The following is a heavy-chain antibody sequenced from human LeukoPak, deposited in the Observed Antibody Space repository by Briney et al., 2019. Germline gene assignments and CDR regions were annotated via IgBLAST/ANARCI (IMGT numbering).Heavy chain of an antibody. CDR1: GGSISPYF. Sequence: PSETLSLTCTVSGGSISPYFWSWVRQPPGKGLEWIGHIYYSGSTSYNPSLKSRVTISVDTSKNQFSLKLRSVTAADTAVYYCARLGYYYDSSGYYYWGQGTLVTVSS. V-gene: IGHV4-59*01. CDR3: ARLGYYYDSSGYYY. J-gene: IGHJ4*02. D-gene: IGHD3-22*01. CDR2: IYYSGST.